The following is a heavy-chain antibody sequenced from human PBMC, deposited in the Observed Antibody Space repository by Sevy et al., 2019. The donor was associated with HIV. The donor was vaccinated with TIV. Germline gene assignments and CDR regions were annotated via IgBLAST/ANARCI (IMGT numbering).Heavy chain of an antibody. CDR2: INESGIT. J-gene: IGHJ5*02. V-gene: IGHV4-34*01. D-gene: IGHD2-2*01. CDR3: ARSPPVVVVPGAPSWFDP. Sequence: SETLSLTCAVHDGSFSGYYWNWIRQLPGKGLEWIGEINESGITYYNPSLKSRFTISVDTSKKQFSLELNSVTAADTAVYFCARSPPVVVVPGAPSWFDPWGQGTLVTVSS. CDR1: DGSFSGYY.